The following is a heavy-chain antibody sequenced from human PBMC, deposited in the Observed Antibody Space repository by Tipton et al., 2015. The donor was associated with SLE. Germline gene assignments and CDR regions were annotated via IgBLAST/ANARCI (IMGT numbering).Heavy chain of an antibody. V-gene: IGHV4-61*09. Sequence: LRLSCTVSGGSVSSGSYYWSWIRQPAGKGLEWIGYIYTSGSTNYNPSLKSRVTISVDTSKNQFSLKLSSVTAADTAVYYCARDLQLWSPHFDYWGQGTLVTVSS. J-gene: IGHJ4*02. CDR3: ARDLQLWSPHFDY. CDR1: GGSVSSGSYY. D-gene: IGHD5-18*01. CDR2: IYTSGST.